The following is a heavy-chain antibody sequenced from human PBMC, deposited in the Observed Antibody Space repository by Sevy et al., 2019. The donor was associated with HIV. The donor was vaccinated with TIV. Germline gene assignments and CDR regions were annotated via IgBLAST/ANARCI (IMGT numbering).Heavy chain of an antibody. CDR2: IIPIFGTA. Sequence: ASVKVSCKASGGTFSSYAISWVRQAPGQGLEWMGGIIPIFGTANYAQKFQGRVTITADESTSTAYMELSSLRSEDMAVYYCARENYYDSSGYYRWFDPWGQGTLVTVSS. CDR3: ARENYYDSSGYYRWFDP. V-gene: IGHV1-69*13. D-gene: IGHD3-22*01. CDR1: GGTFSSYA. J-gene: IGHJ5*02.